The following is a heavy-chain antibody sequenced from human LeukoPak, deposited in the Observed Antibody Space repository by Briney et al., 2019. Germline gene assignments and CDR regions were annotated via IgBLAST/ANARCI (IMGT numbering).Heavy chain of an antibody. CDR3: ARDLGGGGSNDY. V-gene: IGHV3-30*12. J-gene: IGHJ4*02. D-gene: IGHD1-26*01. CDR2: IWHDGSNK. CDR1: GFTFKHYA. Sequence: GTSLRLSCAASGFTFKHYAIHWVRRAPGRGLEWVSFIWHDGSNKYYADSVKGRFIISRDDSKKTVYLQMNSLRSDDTAVYFCARDLGGGGSNDYGGQGPLVTVS.